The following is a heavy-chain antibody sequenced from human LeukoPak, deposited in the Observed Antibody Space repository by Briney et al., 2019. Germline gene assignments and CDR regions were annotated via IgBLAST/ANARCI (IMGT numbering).Heavy chain of an antibody. CDR1: GYSFTTYW. Sequence: GESLKISCKGSGYSFTTYWIGWVRQMPGKGLEWMGIIYPGDSDTRYSPSFQGQVTISADKSISTAYLQWSSLKASDTAMYCCARLRYGYYYGSGSSDYWGQGTLVTVSS. CDR2: IYPGDSDT. V-gene: IGHV5-51*01. J-gene: IGHJ4*02. D-gene: IGHD3-10*01. CDR3: ARLRYGYYYGSGSSDY.